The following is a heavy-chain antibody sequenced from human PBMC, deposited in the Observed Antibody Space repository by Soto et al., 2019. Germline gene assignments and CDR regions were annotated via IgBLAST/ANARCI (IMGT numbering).Heavy chain of an antibody. CDR1: GFTFSSYA. V-gene: IGHV3-30*04. CDR3: ASRSSGWYALPYYYYGMDV. Sequence: QVQLVESGGGVVQPGRSLRLSCAASGFTFSSYAMHWVRQAPGKGLEWVAVISYDGRNKYYADSVKGRFTISRDNSKNTLYLQMNSLRAEDTAVYSCASRSSGWYALPYYYYGMDVWGQGTTVTVSS. J-gene: IGHJ6*02. D-gene: IGHD6-19*01. CDR2: ISYDGRNK.